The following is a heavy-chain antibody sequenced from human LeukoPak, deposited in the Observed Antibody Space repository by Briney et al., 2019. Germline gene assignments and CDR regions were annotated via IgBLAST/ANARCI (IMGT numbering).Heavy chain of an antibody. V-gene: IGHV1-46*01. CDR2: INPSGGST. CDR3: ARDIMVMTYYYYYGMDV. D-gene: IGHD2-21*02. CDR1: GYTFTSYY. Sequence: ASVKVSCKASGYTFTSYYMHWVRQAPGQGLEWMGIINPSGGSTTYAQKFQGRVTMTRDTSTSTVYMELSNLRSEDTAVYYCARDIMVMTYYYYYGMDVWGQGTTVTVPS. J-gene: IGHJ6*02.